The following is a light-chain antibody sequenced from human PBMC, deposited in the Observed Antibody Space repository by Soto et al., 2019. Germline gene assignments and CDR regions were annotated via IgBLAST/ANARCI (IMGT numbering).Light chain of an antibody. V-gene: IGKV4-1*01. CDR2: WAS. CDR1: QSVLYSSNNKNY. CDR3: QQYYSTPPT. Sequence: DIVMTQSPDSLDVSLGERATINCKSSQSVLYSSNNKNYLAWYQQKPGQPPKLLIYWASTRESGVPDRFSGSGAGADLTLTISSLQAEDVAVYYCQQYYSTPPTFGQGTKVEIK. J-gene: IGKJ1*01.